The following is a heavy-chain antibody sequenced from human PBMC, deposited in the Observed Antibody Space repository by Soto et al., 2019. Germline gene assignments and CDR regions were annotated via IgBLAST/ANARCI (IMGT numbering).Heavy chain of an antibody. Sequence: PSETLSLTCTVSGGSISSSSHYWGWIRQPPGKGLEWIGSIYYSGSTYCNPSLKSRVTISVDTSKNQFSLKLSSVTAADTAVYYCARRVEYYYDSSGYYNWLDPWGQGTLVTVSS. CDR3: ARRVEYYYDSSGYYNWLDP. J-gene: IGHJ5*02. CDR2: IYYSGST. CDR1: GGSISSSSHY. V-gene: IGHV4-39*01. D-gene: IGHD3-22*01.